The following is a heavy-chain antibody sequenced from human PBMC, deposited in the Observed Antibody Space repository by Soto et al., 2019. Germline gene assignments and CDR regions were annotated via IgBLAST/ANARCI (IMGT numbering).Heavy chain of an antibody. CDR1: GYTFNIYG. CDR3: ARGLPSDY. Sequence: QVQLVQSGAEVKKPGASVKVSCKASGYTFNIYGITWVRQAPGQGLEWVGWISGYDGKTNYAQKYQDRVTMTTDTYTTTAYMELRGLRSDDTAVYYCARGLPSDYWGQGTLVTVCS. D-gene: IGHD5-12*01. J-gene: IGHJ4*02. CDR2: ISGYDGKT. V-gene: IGHV1-18*01.